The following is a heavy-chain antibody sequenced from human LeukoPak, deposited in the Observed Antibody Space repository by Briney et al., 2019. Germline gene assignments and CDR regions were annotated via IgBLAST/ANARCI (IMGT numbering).Heavy chain of an antibody. CDR3: STVHTADYGDFDY. CDR1: GLTFSIAW. V-gene: IGHV3-15*01. D-gene: IGHD3-16*01. CDR2: IKTNTEGSAT. Sequence: GRTLRLSCAASGLTFSIAWMICARGVPRRGLEGVGRIKTNTEGSATDYAAPVKGRFTISRADSNNTLYLKMNSLTPEDTAVYYCSTVHTADYGDFDYWGQGTLVTVSS. J-gene: IGHJ4*02.